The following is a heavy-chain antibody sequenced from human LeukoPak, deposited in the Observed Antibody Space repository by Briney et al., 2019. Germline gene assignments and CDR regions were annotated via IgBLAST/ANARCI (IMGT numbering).Heavy chain of an antibody. Sequence: GASVKVSCKASGYTVTGYYMHWVRQAPGQGLEWMGWINPNSGGTNYAQKFQGRVTMTRDTSISTAYMELSRLRSDDTAVYYCAREQYSGSYRARGWFDPWGQGTLVTVSS. CDR1: GYTVTGYY. V-gene: IGHV1-2*02. CDR2: INPNSGGT. D-gene: IGHD1-26*01. J-gene: IGHJ5*02. CDR3: AREQYSGSYRARGWFDP.